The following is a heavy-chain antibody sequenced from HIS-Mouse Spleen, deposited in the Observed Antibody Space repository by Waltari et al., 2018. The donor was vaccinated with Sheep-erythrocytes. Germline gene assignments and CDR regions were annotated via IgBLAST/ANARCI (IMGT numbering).Heavy chain of an antibody. CDR2: IIPILGIA. D-gene: IGHD1-26*01. CDR1: GGTFSSYA. V-gene: IGHV1-69*04. Sequence: QVQLVQSGAEVKKPGSSVKVSCKASGGTFSSYAISWVRQAPGQGLGWRGRIIPILGIANYEQKFQGRVTITADTSTSTAYMELSSLRSEDTAVYYCAQTGATTPHFDYWGQGTLVTVSS. J-gene: IGHJ4*02. CDR3: AQTGATTPHFDY.